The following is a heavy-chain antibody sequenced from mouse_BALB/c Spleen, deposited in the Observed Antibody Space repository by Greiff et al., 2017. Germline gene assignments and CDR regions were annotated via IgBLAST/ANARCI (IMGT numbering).Heavy chain of an antibody. J-gene: IGHJ2*01. Sequence: VQLQQPGAELVKPGASVKLSCKASGYTFTSYWMHWVKQRPGQGLEWIGEINPSNGRTNYNEKFKSKATLTVDKSSSTAYMQLSSLTSEDSAVYYCVSILYYFDYWGQGTTLTVSS. CDR2: INPSNGRT. CDR3: VSILYYFDY. D-gene: IGHD6-1*01. V-gene: IGHV1S81*02. CDR1: GYTFTSYW.